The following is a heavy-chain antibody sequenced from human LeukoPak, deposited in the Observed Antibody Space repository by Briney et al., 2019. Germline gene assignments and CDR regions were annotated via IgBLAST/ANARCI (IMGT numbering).Heavy chain of an antibody. CDR3: AKDPIVATIEDWFDP. CDR1: GFTFSSYA. J-gene: IGHJ5*02. D-gene: IGHD5-12*01. CDR2: ISGSGGST. Sequence: GGFLRLSCAASGFTFSSYAMHWVRQAPGKGLKWVSAISGSGGSTYYADSVKGRFTISRDNSKNTLYLQMNSLRAEDTAVYYCAKDPIVATIEDWFDPWGQGTLVTVSS. V-gene: IGHV3-23*01.